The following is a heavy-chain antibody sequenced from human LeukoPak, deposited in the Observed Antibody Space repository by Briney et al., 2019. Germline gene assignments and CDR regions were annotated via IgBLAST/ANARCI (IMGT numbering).Heavy chain of an antibody. D-gene: IGHD2-2*01. CDR3: ARSEAVVSSSLYYYYMDV. V-gene: IGHV1-18*01. CDR2: TNTNNRNT. Sequence: ASAKDSCKASGYTLLSHGFSWVRQAPAQGVEWVGWTNTNNRNTNYAQRLQGRVTITTDKSTNTAYMELRTLRSDDTAVYYCARSEAVVSSSLYYYYMDVWGKGTTIIVSS. J-gene: IGHJ6*03. CDR1: GYTLLSHG.